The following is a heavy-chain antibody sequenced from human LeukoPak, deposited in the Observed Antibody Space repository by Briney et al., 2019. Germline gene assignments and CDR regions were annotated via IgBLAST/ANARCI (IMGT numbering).Heavy chain of an antibody. D-gene: IGHD4-11*01. CDR3: ARDTYSLMDY. Sequence: TSETLSLTCAVYGGSFSGYYWSWIRQPPGKGLEWIGEINHSGSTYYNPSLKSRVTISVDTSKNQFSLKLSSVTAADTAVYYCARDTYSLMDYWGQGTLVTVSS. CDR2: INHSGST. V-gene: IGHV4-34*01. CDR1: GGSFSGYY. J-gene: IGHJ4*02.